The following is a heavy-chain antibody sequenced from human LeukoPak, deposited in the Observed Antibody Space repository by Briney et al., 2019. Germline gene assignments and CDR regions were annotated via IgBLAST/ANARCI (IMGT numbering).Heavy chain of an antibody. D-gene: IGHD3-16*01. CDR1: GFTFSTYY. J-gene: IGHJ5*02. CDR2: IKQDGTEK. V-gene: IGHV3-7*01. CDR3: ARGGES. Sequence: GGSLRLSCAASGFTFSTYYMNWVRQAPGKGLEWVANIKQDGTEKYYVDSVKGRFTISRDNAKNSPYLQMNSLRAEDTAVYYCARGGESWGQGTLVTVSS.